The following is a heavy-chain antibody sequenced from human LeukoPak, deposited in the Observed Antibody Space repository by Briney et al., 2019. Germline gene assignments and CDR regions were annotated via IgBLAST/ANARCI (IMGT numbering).Heavy chain of an antibody. V-gene: IGHV3-48*04. J-gene: IGHJ3*02. CDR2: INSAGHTI. CDR3: VRDSLAVSNGLDI. CDR1: GFTLSRYS. Sequence: GGSLRLSCAASGFTLSRYSMNWVRQVPGKGLEWTAYINSAGHTIYYADFVKGRFAISRDSTKNSLFLQMTSLRVEDTAVYFCVRDSLAVSNGLDIWGQGTTVIVSS. D-gene: IGHD6-19*01.